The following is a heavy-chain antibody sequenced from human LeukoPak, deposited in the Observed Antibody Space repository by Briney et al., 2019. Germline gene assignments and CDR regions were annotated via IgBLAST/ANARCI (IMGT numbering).Heavy chain of an antibody. D-gene: IGHD1-14*01. V-gene: IGHV3-23*01. CDR2: ISGSGGST. CDR3: ARDVLAAGATGTFDI. CDR1: GFTFSSYA. Sequence: GGSLRLSCAASGFTFSSYAMSWVRQAPGKGLEWVSGISGSGGSTYSADSVKGRFTISRDNAKTSLYLQMNSLRAEDTAVYYCARDVLAAGATGTFDIWGQGTMVTVSS. J-gene: IGHJ3*02.